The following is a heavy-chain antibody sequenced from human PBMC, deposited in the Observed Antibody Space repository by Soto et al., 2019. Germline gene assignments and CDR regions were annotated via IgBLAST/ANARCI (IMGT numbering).Heavy chain of an antibody. CDR2: IYYSGST. V-gene: IGHV4-59*08. Sequence: SETLSLTCTVSGGSISSYYWSWIRQPPGKGLEWIGYIYYSGSTNYNPSLKSRVTISVDTSKNQFSLKLSSVTAADTATYYCAQYRYGNFDYWGQGALVTVSS. CDR3: AQYRYGNFDY. J-gene: IGHJ4*02. CDR1: GGSISSYY. D-gene: IGHD5-18*01.